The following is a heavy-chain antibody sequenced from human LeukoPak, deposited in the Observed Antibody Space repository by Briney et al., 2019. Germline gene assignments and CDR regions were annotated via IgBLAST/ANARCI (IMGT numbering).Heavy chain of an antibody. D-gene: IGHD2-2*01. CDR1: GGSFSGYY. J-gene: IGHJ6*02. CDR2: INHSGST. CDR3: ARGSTSPLPNYYYGMDV. V-gene: IGHV4-34*01. Sequence: SETLSLTCAVYGGSFSGYYWSWIRQPPGKGLEWIGEINHSGSTNYNPSLKSRVTISVDTSKNQFSLKLSSVTAADTAVYYCARGSTSPLPNYYYGMDVWGQGTTVTVSS.